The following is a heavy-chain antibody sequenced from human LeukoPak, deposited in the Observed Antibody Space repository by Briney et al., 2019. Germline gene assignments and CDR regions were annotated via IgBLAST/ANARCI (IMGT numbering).Heavy chain of an antibody. Sequence: PGRSLRLSCAASGFTFSSYGMHWVRQAPGKGLEWVAVIWYDGSNKYYADSVKGRFTISKDNSKNTLYLQMNSLRAEGTAVYYCARGPYSSSWSGPFDYWGQGTLVTVSS. CDR2: IWYDGSNK. J-gene: IGHJ4*02. CDR3: ARGPYSSSWSGPFDY. D-gene: IGHD6-13*01. V-gene: IGHV3-33*01. CDR1: GFTFSSYG.